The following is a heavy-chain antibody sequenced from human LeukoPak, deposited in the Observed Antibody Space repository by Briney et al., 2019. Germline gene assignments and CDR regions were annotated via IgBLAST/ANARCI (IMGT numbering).Heavy chain of an antibody. CDR3: AKVSLAVAGTFILLFDY. Sequence: GGSLRPSCVASGFTFSNFAMTWVRQAPGKGLEWVSAISGSGGSTYYADSVKGRFTISRDNSKNTLYLQMNSLRAEDTAVYYCAKVSLAVAGTFILLFDYWGQGTLVTVSS. CDR1: GFTFSNFA. V-gene: IGHV3-23*01. CDR2: ISGSGGST. J-gene: IGHJ4*02. D-gene: IGHD6-19*01.